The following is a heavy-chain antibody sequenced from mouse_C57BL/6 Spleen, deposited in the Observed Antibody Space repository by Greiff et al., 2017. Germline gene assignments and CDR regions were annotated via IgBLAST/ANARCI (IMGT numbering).Heavy chain of an antibody. CDR2: INPSSGYT. Sequence: QVQLKQSGAELAKPGASVKLSCKASGYTFTSYWMHWVQQRPGQGLEWIGYINPSSGYTKYNQKFKDQATLTADKSSSTAYMQLSSLTYEDSAVXYCASLDYYAMDYWGQGTSVTVSS. CDR3: ASLDYYAMDY. J-gene: IGHJ4*01. V-gene: IGHV1-7*01. CDR1: GYTFTSYW.